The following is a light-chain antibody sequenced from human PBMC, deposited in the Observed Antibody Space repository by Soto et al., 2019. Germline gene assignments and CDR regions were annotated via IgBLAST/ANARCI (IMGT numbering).Light chain of an antibody. CDR3: KSYAGSNTYV. Sequence: QSALTQHPSASGSPGQSFTISCTGTKSDIGVYDFVSWYQHHPGKAPRLIIYEVVQRPSGVPDRFSGSKSGNTASLTVSGLQAAAEADYFCKSYAGSNTYVFGSGTKVTVL. CDR1: KSDIGVYDF. V-gene: IGLV2-8*01. CDR2: EVV. J-gene: IGLJ1*01.